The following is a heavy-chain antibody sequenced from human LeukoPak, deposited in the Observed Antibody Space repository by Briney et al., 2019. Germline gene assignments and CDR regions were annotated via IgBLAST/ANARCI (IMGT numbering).Heavy chain of an antibody. CDR3: ARGRARNWFDP. J-gene: IGHJ5*02. Sequence: SETLSLTCAVYGGSFSGYYRSWIRQPPGKGLEWIGEINHSGSTNYNPSLKSRVTISVDTSKNQFSLKLSSVTAADTAVYYCARGRARNWFDPWGQGTLVTVSS. V-gene: IGHV4-34*01. CDR2: INHSGST. CDR1: GGSFSGYY.